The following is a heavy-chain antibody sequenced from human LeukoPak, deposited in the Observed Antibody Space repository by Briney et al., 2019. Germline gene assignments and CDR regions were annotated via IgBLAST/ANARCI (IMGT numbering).Heavy chain of an antibody. D-gene: IGHD3-16*01. Sequence: PSETLSLTCTVSGGSISSYYWSWIRQPPGKGLEWIGYIYYSGSTNYNPSLKSRVTISVDTSKNQFSLKLSSVTAADTAVYYCARAIRLDYWGQGTLVTVSS. CDR2: IYYSGST. CDR3: ARAIRLDY. CDR1: GGSISSYY. J-gene: IGHJ4*02. V-gene: IGHV4-59*01.